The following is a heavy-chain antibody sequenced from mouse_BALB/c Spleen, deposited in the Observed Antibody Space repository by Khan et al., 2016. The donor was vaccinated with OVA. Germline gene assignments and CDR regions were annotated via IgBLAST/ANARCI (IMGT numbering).Heavy chain of an antibody. J-gene: IGHJ4*01. CDR1: GYTFTEYT. V-gene: IGHV1-18*01. CDR3: ARDAGRY. D-gene: IGHD3-3*01. CDR2: INPKNGVN. Sequence: EVQLQESGPELVKPGASVKISCKTSGYTFTEYTLHWVKQSHGKSLEWIGVINPKNGVNSYNQKFKGKATLTVDKSSRTAYMEFRSLTSEDSAVYYCARDAGRYWGQGTSVTVSS.